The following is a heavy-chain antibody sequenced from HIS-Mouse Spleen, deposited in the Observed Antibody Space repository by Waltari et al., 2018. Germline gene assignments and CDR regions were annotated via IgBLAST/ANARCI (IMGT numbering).Heavy chain of an antibody. Sequence: QVTLRESGPALVTPTQTLTLTCTFSGFSLSTRGMCVSCTRHTPGKALEWLARIDWDDDKYYRTSLKTRLTISRDTSKNQVVLTMTNMDPLDTATYYCARIAEGYTSGWYAFDYWGQGTLVTVSS. CDR3: ARIAEGYTSGWYAFDY. D-gene: IGHD6-19*01. CDR2: IDWDDDK. V-gene: IGHV2-70*15. CDR1: GFSLSTRGMC. J-gene: IGHJ4*02.